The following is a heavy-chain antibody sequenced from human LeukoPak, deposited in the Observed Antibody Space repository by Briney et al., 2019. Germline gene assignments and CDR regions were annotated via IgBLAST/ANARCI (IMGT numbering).Heavy chain of an antibody. J-gene: IGHJ6*03. V-gene: IGHV4-4*07. CDR1: GDSISSYY. D-gene: IGHD1-26*01. CDR2: IYTSGGT. Sequence: SETLSLTCTVSGDSISSYYWNWIRQPAGRGLEWIGRIYTSGGTNYNPSLESRVTMSVDTPKNQFSLKLSSVTAADTAMYYCARNLGGSYYGNYYYYMDVWGKGTTVTVSS. CDR3: ARNLGGSYYGNYYYYMDV.